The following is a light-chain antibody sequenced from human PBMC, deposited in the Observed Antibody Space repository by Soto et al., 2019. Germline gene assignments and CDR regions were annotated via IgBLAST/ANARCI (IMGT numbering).Light chain of an antibody. Sequence: EIELTQSPGTLSLSPGERATLSCRASQSVASCYLAWYQQKPGQAHRLLIYSASNRATGIPDRFSGSGFGTDFIRPIRGLVATYLAEYYCQQARTFGGGTKVEIK. J-gene: IGKJ4*01. CDR3: QQART. CDR2: SAS. V-gene: IGKV3-20*01. CDR1: QSVASCY.